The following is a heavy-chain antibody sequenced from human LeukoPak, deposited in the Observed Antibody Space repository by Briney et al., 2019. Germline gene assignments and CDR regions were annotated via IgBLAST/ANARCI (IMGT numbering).Heavy chain of an antibody. CDR2: IYNTGRT. D-gene: IGHD1-26*01. CDR3: ARQGELAIDY. V-gene: IGHV4-59*08. Sequence: SETLSLTCSVSGGSITNYYWSWIRQSPGKGLEWIGFIYNTGRTNYNPSLQSRVTMSIDTSKNQLSLKLSSVTAADTAAYYCARQGELAIDYWGQGTLVTVSS. CDR1: GGSITNYY. J-gene: IGHJ4*02.